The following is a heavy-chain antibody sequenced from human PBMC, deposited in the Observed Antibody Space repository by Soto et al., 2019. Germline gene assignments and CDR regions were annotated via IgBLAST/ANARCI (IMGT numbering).Heavy chain of an antibody. V-gene: IGHV1-2*02. CDR2: INPNSGGT. D-gene: IGHD2-21*02. J-gene: IGHJ5*02. CDR1: GYTFTGYY. Sequence: ASVKVSCKASGYTFTGYYMHWVRQAPGQGLEWMGWINPNSGGTNYAQKFQGRVTMTRDTSISTAYMELSRLRSDDTAVYYCARDWMVTPSGWFDPWGQGTLLTVS. CDR3: ARDWMVTPSGWFDP.